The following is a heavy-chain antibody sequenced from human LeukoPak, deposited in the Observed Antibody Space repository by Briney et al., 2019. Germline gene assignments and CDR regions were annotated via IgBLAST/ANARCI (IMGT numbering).Heavy chain of an antibody. CDR1: GGSFSGYY. CDR2: INHSGST. CDR3: ARRKQWEFDY. D-gene: IGHD6-19*01. Sequence: PSETLSLTCAVYGGSFSGYYWSWIRQPPGKGLEWIGEINHSGSTNYTPSLKSRVTISVDTTKNQFSLELSSVTAADTAVYYCARRKQWEFDYWGQGTLVTVSS. J-gene: IGHJ4*02. V-gene: IGHV4-34*01.